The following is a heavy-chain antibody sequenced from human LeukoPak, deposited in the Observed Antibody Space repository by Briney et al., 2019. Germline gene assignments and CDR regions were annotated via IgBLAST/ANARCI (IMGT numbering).Heavy chain of an antibody. J-gene: IGHJ5*02. CDR1: GFTFSSYE. D-gene: IGHD3-16*02. CDR2: ISSSGSTK. CDR3: AREVIGYASGLRTNFFDP. V-gene: IGHV3-48*03. Sequence: GGPLRLSCAASGFTFSSYEMNWVRQAPGKGLEWVSYISSSGSTKDYADSVKGRFTISRDNAKNSLYLQMNSLRAEDTAVYYCAREVIGYASGLRTNFFDPWGQGTLVTVSS.